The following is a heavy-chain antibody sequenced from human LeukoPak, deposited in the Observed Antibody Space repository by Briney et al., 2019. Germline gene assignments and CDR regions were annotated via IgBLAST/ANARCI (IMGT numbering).Heavy chain of an antibody. V-gene: IGHV3-21*01. CDR1: GFTFSSNS. D-gene: IGHD3-10*02. Sequence: GGSLRLSCGVSGFTFSSNSMNWVRQAPGEGLEWVSSISGDSVHILYADSVKGRFTISRDNAKNSLYLQMNSLRAEDTAVYYCAELGITMIGGVWGKGTTVTISS. J-gene: IGHJ6*04. CDR3: AELGITMIGGV. CDR2: ISGDSVHI.